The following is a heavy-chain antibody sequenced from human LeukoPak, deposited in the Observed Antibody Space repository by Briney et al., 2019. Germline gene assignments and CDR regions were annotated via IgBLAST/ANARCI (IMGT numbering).Heavy chain of an antibody. D-gene: IGHD3-22*01. V-gene: IGHV3-21*01. Sequence: GGSLRLSCAASGFTFSSYSMNWVRQAPGKGLEWVSSISSSSSYIYYADSVKGRFTISRDNSKNTLYLQMNSLRAEDTAVYYCARGWGPNYYDRDWSQGTLVTVSS. CDR2: ISSSSSYI. CDR3: ARGWGPNYYDRD. CDR1: GFTFSSYS. J-gene: IGHJ4*02.